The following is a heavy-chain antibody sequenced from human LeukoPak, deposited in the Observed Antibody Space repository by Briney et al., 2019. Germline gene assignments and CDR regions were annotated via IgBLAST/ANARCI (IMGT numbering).Heavy chain of an antibody. CDR2: IYNSGTT. J-gene: IGHJ4*02. V-gene: IGHV4-59*01. CDR3: ARESFSSPWGSTPYNYFDY. CDR1: GGPISSYY. D-gene: IGHD3-10*01. Sequence: SETLSLTCTVSGGPISSYYWSWIRQPPGKGLEWIGYIYNSGTTNYNPSLKSRVTISVDTSKNQFSLKLSSVTAADTAVYYCARESFSSPWGSTPYNYFDYWGQGTLVTVSS.